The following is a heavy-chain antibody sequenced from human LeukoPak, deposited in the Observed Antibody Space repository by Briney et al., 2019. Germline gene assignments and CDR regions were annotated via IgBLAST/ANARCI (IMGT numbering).Heavy chain of an antibody. V-gene: IGHV4-34*01. CDR1: GGSFRAYY. CDR2: INHSGST. D-gene: IGHD1-26*01. J-gene: IGHJ4*02. Sequence: SETLSLTCAVYGGSFRAYYWSWIRQPPGKGLEWIGEINHSGSTNYNPSLKSRVTISVDTSKNQLSLKLSSVTAADTAVYYCARLIVGATPDYWGQGTLVTVSS. CDR3: ARLIVGATPDY.